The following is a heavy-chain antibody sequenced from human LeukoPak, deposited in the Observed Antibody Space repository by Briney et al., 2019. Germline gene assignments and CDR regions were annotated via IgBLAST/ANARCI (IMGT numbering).Heavy chain of an antibody. Sequence: GGSLRLSCAASGFTFSDYWMPWVRQAPGKGLEWVANIKYDGSEKYYVDSLRGRFTISRDNAKNSLYLQMNSLRGEDTAVYYCARARQWLGVRNWFDPWGQGTLVTVSS. CDR1: GFTFSDYW. D-gene: IGHD6-19*01. CDR2: IKYDGSEK. V-gene: IGHV3-7*01. CDR3: ARARQWLGVRNWFDP. J-gene: IGHJ5*02.